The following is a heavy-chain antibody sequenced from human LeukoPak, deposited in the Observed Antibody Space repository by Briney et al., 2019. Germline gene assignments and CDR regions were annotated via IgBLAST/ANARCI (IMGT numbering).Heavy chain of an antibody. Sequence: GGSLRLSCAASGFTFSSYSMNWVRQAPGKGLEWVSSISGSSSYIYYADSVKGRFTISRDNAKNSLYLQMNSLRAEDTAVYYCARDQFPGYYYYGMDVWGQGTTVTVSS. CDR1: GFTFSSYS. CDR2: ISGSSSYI. CDR3: ARDQFPGYYYYGMDV. J-gene: IGHJ6*02. V-gene: IGHV3-21*01.